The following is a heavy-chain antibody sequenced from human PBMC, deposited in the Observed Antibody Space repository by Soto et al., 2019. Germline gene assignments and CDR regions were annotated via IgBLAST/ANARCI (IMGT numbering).Heavy chain of an antibody. J-gene: IGHJ3*02. D-gene: IGHD1-26*01. V-gene: IGHV1-69*01. CDR2: IIPIFGTA. CDR1: GGTFSSYA. Sequence: QVQLVQSGAEVKKPGSSVKVSCKASGGTFSSYAISWVRQAPGQGLEWMGGIIPIFGTANYAQKFQGRVTITADESTSTAYMELSSLRSEDTAVYYCARDLRTGRESPFTDAFDIWGQGTMVTVSS. CDR3: ARDLRTGRESPFTDAFDI.